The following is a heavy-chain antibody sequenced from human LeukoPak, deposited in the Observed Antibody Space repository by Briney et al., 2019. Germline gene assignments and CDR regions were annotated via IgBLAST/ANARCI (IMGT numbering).Heavy chain of an antibody. CDR2: IYYSGST. CDR3: AKAEGVYGTTSFDY. Sequence: PSETLSLTCTVSGGSISSSSYYWGWIRQPPGKGLEWIGSIYYSGSTYYNPSLKSRVTISLDTSKNQFSLKLSSVTAEDTAVYYCAKAEGVYGTTSFDYWGQGTLVTVSS. D-gene: IGHD1-1*01. J-gene: IGHJ4*02. CDR1: GGSISSSSYY. V-gene: IGHV4-39*07.